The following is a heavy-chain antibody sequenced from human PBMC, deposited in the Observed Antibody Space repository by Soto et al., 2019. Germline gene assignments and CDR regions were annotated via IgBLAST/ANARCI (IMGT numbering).Heavy chain of an antibody. V-gene: IGHV3-13*04. Sequence: GGSLRLSCAASGFTFSSYDMHWVRQATGKGLERVSAIGTAGDTYYPGSVKGRFTISRENAKNSLYLQMNSLRAGDTAVYYCARGRRGYCSSTSCYDHYGMDVWGQGTTVTVSS. CDR3: ARGRRGYCSSTSCYDHYGMDV. CDR1: GFTFSSYD. D-gene: IGHD2-2*03. J-gene: IGHJ6*02. CDR2: IGTAGDT.